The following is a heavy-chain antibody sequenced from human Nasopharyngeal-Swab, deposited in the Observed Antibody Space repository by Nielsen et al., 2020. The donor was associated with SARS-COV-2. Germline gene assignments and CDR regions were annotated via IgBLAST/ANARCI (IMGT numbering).Heavy chain of an antibody. CDR1: GFTFSSYA. CDR2: MNQDGSEK. Sequence: GGSLRLSCAASGFTFSSYAMSWVRQAPGKGLEWVANMNQDGSEKYYVDSVKGRFTISRDNAKNSLYLQMNSLRAEDTAVYFCARDKGLRDYVWGSYRSSYYYYHGMDVWGQGTTVTVSS. J-gene: IGHJ6*02. CDR3: ARDKGLRDYVWGSYRSSYYYYHGMDV. V-gene: IGHV3-7*01. D-gene: IGHD3-16*02.